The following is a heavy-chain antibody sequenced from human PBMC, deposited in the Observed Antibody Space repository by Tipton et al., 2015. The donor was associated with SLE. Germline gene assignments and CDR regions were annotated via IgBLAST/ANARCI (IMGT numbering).Heavy chain of an antibody. V-gene: IGHV4-61*01. CDR1: GGSISSGSYY. J-gene: IGHJ3*01. CDR3: AREHIISLRDACEV. D-gene: IGHD2-15*01. Sequence: TLSLTCTVSGGSISSGSYYWSWIRQSPGKGLEWIGYIHYTGSTEYNPSLKSRVTISVDTSKNQFNLKLRSVTVVDTAMYYCAREHIISLRDACEVWGQGTMVTVS. CDR2: IHYTGST.